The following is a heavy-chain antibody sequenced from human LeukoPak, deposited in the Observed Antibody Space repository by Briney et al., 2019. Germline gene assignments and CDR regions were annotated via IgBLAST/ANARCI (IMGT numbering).Heavy chain of an antibody. CDR2: INPNSGGT. Sequence: ASVKVSCKASGYTFTGYYMHWVRQAPGQGLEWMGWINPNSGGTNYAQKFQGRVTMTRDTSISTAYMELSRLRSDDTAVYYCAGVSGWSNPFDYWGQGTLVTVSS. CDR1: GYTFTGYY. J-gene: IGHJ4*02. V-gene: IGHV1-2*02. D-gene: IGHD6-19*01. CDR3: AGVSGWSNPFDY.